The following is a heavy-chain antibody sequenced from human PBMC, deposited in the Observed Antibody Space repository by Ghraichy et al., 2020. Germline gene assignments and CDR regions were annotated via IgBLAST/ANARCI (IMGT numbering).Heavy chain of an antibody. Sequence: GGSLRLSCAASGFTFSSYAMHWVRQAPGKGLEWVAVISYDGSNKYYADSVKGRFTISRDNSKNTLYLQMNSLRAEDTAVYYCARDRIPSDGPAAMTPLAFDIWGQGTMVTVSS. CDR1: GFTFSSYA. D-gene: IGHD2-2*01. J-gene: IGHJ3*02. V-gene: IGHV3-30*04. CDR2: ISYDGSNK. CDR3: ARDRIPSDGPAAMTPLAFDI.